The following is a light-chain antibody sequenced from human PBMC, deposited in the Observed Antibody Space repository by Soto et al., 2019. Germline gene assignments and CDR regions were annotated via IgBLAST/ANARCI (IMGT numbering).Light chain of an antibody. Sequence: QSVLTQPPSASGTPGQRVTISCSGSSSNIGSNPVNWYQQLPGTAPRLLIYTNNQRPSGVPDRFSGSKSGTSASLAISGLQSEDEADYYCAAWDASLNGLFGGGTKVNGL. V-gene: IGLV1-44*01. J-gene: IGLJ2*01. CDR2: TNN. CDR3: AAWDASLNGL. CDR1: SSNIGSNP.